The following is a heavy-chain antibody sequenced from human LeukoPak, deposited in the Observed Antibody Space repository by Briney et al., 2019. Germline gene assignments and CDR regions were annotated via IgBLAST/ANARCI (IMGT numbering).Heavy chain of an antibody. J-gene: IGHJ4*02. D-gene: IGHD4-17*01. Sequence: SETLSLTCTVSGGSISSYHWSWIRQPPGKGLEWIGFFYYSGSTNYNPPLKSRVTISVDKSKNQFSLKLSSVTAADTAVYYCASGDLYYFDYWGQGTLVTVSS. V-gene: IGHV4-59*12. CDR1: GGSISSYH. CDR3: ASGDLYYFDY. CDR2: FYYSGST.